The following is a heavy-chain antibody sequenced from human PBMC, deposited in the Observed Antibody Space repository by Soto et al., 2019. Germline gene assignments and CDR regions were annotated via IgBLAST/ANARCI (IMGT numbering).Heavy chain of an antibody. V-gene: IGHV3-23*01. D-gene: IGHD2-2*01. CDR2: ISANGQGI. J-gene: IGHJ4*02. CDR3: AKDRDYPRDQFHY. Sequence: EVQLLESGGGLVQPGGSLRLSCTASGFTFTYYAFSWVRQAPGKGLEWASAISANGQGIYYADSVRGRFTISRDNSKNTVFLHMDSLRAEDTAVYYCAKDRDYPRDQFHYWGQGTLVTVSS. CDR1: GFTFTYYA.